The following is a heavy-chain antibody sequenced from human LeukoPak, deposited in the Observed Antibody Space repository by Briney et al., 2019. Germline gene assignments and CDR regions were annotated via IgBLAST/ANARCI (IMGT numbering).Heavy chain of an antibody. D-gene: IGHD2-2*01. CDR1: GFTFSSYA. CDR2: ISGSGGST. V-gene: IGHV3-23*01. CDR3: AKDFRTAAIELFLGAFDI. J-gene: IGHJ3*02. Sequence: GGSLRLSCAASGFTFSSYAMSWVRQAPGKGLEWVSAISGSGGSTYYADSVKGRFTISRDNSKNTLYLQMNSLRAEDTAVYYCAKDFRTAAIELFLGAFDIWGQGTMVTVSS.